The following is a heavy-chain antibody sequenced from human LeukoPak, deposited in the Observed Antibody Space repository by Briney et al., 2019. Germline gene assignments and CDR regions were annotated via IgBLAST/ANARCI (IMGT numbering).Heavy chain of an antibody. CDR1: GFTFSGSA. CDR2: IRRKANSYAT. J-gene: IGHJ5*02. CDR3: TPYYYDSSGYYPSVS. Sequence: GGSLRLSCSASGFTFSGSAMDWVRQASGKELAWVGRIRRKANSYATAYAALVKGRFTISRDDSKNTAYLQMHSLKTEDTAVYYCTPYYYDSSGYYPSVSWGQGTLVTVSS. D-gene: IGHD3-22*01. V-gene: IGHV3-73*01.